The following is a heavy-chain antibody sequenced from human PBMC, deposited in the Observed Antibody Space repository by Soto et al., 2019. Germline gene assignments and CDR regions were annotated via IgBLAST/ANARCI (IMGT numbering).Heavy chain of an antibody. V-gene: IGHV4-59*08. Sequence: QVQLQESGPGLVKPSETLSLRCTVSDGSLSPNYWTWIRQAPGKGLEWIGYIYYAGTTTYNPSLKSLVSISLDTSKNEVSLKLASVTAADTAVYYCARLGAYYQALDSWGQGTLVTVSS. D-gene: IGHD3-22*01. CDR2: IYYAGTT. CDR3: ARLGAYYQALDS. CDR1: DGSLSPNY. J-gene: IGHJ4*02.